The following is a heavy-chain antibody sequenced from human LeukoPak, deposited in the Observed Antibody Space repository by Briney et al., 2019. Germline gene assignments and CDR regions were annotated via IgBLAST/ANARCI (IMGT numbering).Heavy chain of an antibody. J-gene: IGHJ4*02. CDR2: INHSGST. D-gene: IGHD5-18*01. V-gene: IGHV4-34*01. Sequence: PSETLSLTCAVYGGSFSGYYWSWIRQPPGKGLKWIGEINHSGSTNYNPSLKSRVTISVDTSKNQFSLKLSSVTAADTAVYYCARGQLNQLWSGAPFDYWGQGTLVTVSS. CDR1: GGSFSGYY. CDR3: ARGQLNQLWSGAPFDY.